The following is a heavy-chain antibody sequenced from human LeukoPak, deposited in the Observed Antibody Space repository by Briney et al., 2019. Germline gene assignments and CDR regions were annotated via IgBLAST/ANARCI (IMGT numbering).Heavy chain of an antibody. CDR2: IIPIFGTA. J-gene: IGHJ6*03. CDR3: ARVLRARWTAEPMSWYMDV. Sequence: ASVKVSCKASGGTFSSYAISWVRQAPGQGLEWMGGIIPIFGTANYAQKFQGRVTITTDESTSTAYMELSSLRSEDTAVYYCARVLRARWTAEPMSWYMDVWGKGTTVTVSS. D-gene: IGHD4-23*01. V-gene: IGHV1-69*05. CDR1: GGTFSSYA.